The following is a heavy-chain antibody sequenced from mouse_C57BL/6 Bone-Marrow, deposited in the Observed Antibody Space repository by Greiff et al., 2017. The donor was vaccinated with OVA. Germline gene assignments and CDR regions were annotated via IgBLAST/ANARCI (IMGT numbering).Heavy chain of an antibody. J-gene: IGHJ4*01. CDR2: IYPGSGNT. V-gene: IGHV1-66*01. CDR1: GYSFTSYY. Sequence: VQLQQSGPELVKPGASVKISCKASGYSFTSYYIHWVKQRPGQGLEWIGWIYPGSGNTKYNEKFKGKATLTADTSSSTAYMQLSSLTSEDSAVYYCARGVPYYYAMDYWGQGTSVTVSS. CDR3: ARGVPYYYAMDY. D-gene: IGHD5-1*01.